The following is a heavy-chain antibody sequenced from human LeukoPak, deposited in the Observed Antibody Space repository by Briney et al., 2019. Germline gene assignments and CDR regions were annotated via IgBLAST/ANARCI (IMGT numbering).Heavy chain of an antibody. V-gene: IGHV3-48*04. CDR1: GFTFSSYS. CDR3: ARESSVTGTVDY. J-gene: IGHJ4*02. CDR2: ISSSGSTI. Sequence: GGSLRLSCAASGFTFSSYSMNWVRQAPGKGLEWVSYISSSGSTIYYADSVKGRFSISRDNAKNSLCLQMNSLRAEDTAVYYCARESSVTGTVDYWGQGTLVTVSS. D-gene: IGHD6-19*01.